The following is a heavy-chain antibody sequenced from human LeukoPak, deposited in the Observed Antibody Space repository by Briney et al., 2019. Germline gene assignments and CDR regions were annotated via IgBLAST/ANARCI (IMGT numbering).Heavy chain of an antibody. CDR3: ARGDRSGWYFDY. CDR2: TSPDGDKK. Sequence: GGSLRLSCVASGFTFSSYALHWVLQAPGKGLEWVAVTSPDGDKKHYADSVKGRFSISRESSNNTLYLQMNSLRAEDTALYRCARGDRSGWYFDYWGQGTLVTVSS. J-gene: IGHJ4*02. D-gene: IGHD6-19*01. CDR1: GFTFSSYA. V-gene: IGHV3-30-3*01.